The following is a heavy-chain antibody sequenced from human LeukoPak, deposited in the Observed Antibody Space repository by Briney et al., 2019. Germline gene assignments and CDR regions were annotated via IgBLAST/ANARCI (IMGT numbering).Heavy chain of an antibody. CDR1: GFTFSSYG. Sequence: GGSLRLSCAASGFTFSSYGMHWVRQAPGKGLEWVAVISYDGSNKYYADSVKGRFTISRDNSKNTLYLQMNSLRAEDTAVYYCAKGLGTGTVLDYGGQGTLVTVSS. V-gene: IGHV3-30*18. J-gene: IGHJ4*02. CDR2: ISYDGSNK. D-gene: IGHD1-1*01. CDR3: AKGLGTGTVLDY.